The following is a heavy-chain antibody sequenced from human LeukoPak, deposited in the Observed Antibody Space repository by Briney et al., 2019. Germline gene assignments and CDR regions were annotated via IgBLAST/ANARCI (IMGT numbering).Heavy chain of an antibody. CDR1: GYSISSGYY. V-gene: IGHV4-38-2*02. Sequence: PSETLSLTCTVSGYSISSGYYWGWIRQPPGKGLEWIGSIYHSGSTYYNPSLKSRVTISVDTSKNQFSLKLSSVTAADTAVYYCARDLSVAVAGTGWFDPWGQGTLVTVSS. CDR3: ARDLSVAVAGTGWFDP. D-gene: IGHD6-19*01. CDR2: IYHSGST. J-gene: IGHJ5*02.